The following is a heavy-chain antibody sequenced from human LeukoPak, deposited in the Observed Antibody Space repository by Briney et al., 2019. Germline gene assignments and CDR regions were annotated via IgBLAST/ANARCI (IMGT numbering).Heavy chain of an antibody. D-gene: IGHD3-10*01. CDR1: GGTFSSYA. J-gene: IGHJ4*02. Sequence: GSSVKVSCKASGGTFSSYAISWVRQATGQGLEWMGWMNPNSGNTGYAQKFQGRVTITRNTSISTAYMELSSLRSEDTAVYYCARGVTTMVRGVHLPGYWGQGTLVTVSS. V-gene: IGHV1-8*03. CDR3: ARGVTTMVRGVHLPGY. CDR2: MNPNSGNT.